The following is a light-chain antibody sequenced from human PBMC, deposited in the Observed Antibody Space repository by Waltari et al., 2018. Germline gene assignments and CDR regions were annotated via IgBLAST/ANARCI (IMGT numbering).Light chain of an antibody. CDR2: AGS. Sequence: AIRMTQSPSSLSASTGDRVTITCRASQSISSYLGWYQQKPGKAPKLLIYAGSTLQSGVPSRFSGSGFGTEFTLTITCLQSEDFATYYCQQYYTYPGTFGQGTKVEI. V-gene: IGKV1-8*01. CDR1: QSISSY. J-gene: IGKJ1*01. CDR3: QQYYTYPGT.